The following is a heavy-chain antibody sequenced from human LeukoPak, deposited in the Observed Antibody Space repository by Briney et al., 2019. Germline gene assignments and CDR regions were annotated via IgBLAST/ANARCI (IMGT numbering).Heavy chain of an antibody. D-gene: IGHD6-19*01. CDR3: ARGRGRSRSSGWRNWFDP. CDR2: MNPSSGNT. J-gene: IGHJ5*02. CDR1: GYTFTSYD. Sequence: ASVKVSCKASGYTFTSYDIHWVRQATGQGLEWMGWMNPSSGNTGYAQKFHGRVTMTRNTSISSAYVELSSLRSEDTAVYYCARGRGRSRSSGWRNWFDPWGQGTLVTVSS. V-gene: IGHV1-8*01.